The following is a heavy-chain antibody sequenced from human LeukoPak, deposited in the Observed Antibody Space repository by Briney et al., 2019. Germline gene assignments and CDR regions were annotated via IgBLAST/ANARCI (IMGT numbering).Heavy chain of an antibody. D-gene: IGHD1-26*01. CDR1: GGSISSGGYY. CDR3: ARSLGSLGGYGMDV. CDR2: IYYSGST. J-gene: IGHJ6*02. V-gene: IGHV4-31*03. Sequence: PSETLSLTCTVSGGSISSGGYYWSWIRQHPGKGLEWIGYIYYSGSTYCNPSLKSRVTISVDTSKNQFSLKLSSVTAADTAVYYCARSLGSLGGYGMDVWGQGTTVTVSS.